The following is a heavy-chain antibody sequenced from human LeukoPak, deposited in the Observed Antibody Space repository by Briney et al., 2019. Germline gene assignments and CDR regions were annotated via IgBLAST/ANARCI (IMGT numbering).Heavy chain of an antibody. J-gene: IGHJ6*03. CDR2: IYYSGST. D-gene: IGHD6-13*01. CDR1: GGSISSYY. Sequence: SETLSLTCTVSGGSISSYYWSWIRQPLGKGLEWIGYIYYSGSTNYNPSLKSRVTISVDTSKNQFSLKLSSVTAADTAVYYCARDRGQQLGYMDVWGKGTTVTVSS. CDR3: ARDRGQQLGYMDV. V-gene: IGHV4-59*01.